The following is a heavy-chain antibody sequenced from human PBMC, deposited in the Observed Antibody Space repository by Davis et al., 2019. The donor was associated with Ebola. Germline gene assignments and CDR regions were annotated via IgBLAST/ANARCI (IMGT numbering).Heavy chain of an antibody. V-gene: IGHV3-30*02. J-gene: IGHJ4*02. D-gene: IGHD3-9*01. CDR2: MRHYGSST. Sequence: PGGSLRLSCAASGFRITDYGIHWVRQVPGKGLEWVTFMRHYGSSTNYADSAQGRFSVSRDISTNTAYLQMNSLRAEDTAVYYCAKDNVHTGYYYAYFDYWGQGTLVTVSS. CDR3: AKDNVHTGYYYAYFDY. CDR1: GFRITDYG.